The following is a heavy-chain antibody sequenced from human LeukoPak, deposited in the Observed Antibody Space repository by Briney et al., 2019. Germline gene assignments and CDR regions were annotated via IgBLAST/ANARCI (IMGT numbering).Heavy chain of an antibody. V-gene: IGHV4-59*01. J-gene: IGHJ6*02. D-gene: IGHD3-10*01. Sequence: PSETLSLTCTVSGGSISSYYWSWIRQPPGKGLEWIGYIYYSGSTNYNPSLKSRVTISVDTSKNQFSLKLSSVTAADTAVYYCARDIRNYYGSGSYYYYYGMDVWGQGTTVTVSS. CDR3: ARDIRNYYGSGSYYYYYGMDV. CDR2: IYYSGST. CDR1: GGSISSYY.